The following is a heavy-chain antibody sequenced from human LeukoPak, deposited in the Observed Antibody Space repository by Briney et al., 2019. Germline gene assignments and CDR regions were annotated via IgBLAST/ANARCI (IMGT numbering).Heavy chain of an antibody. D-gene: IGHD3-10*01. CDR3: ARVPYGSGTYTDY. V-gene: IGHV3-30-3*01. CDR2: ITYDGGDK. CDR1: GFTFSTYA. Sequence: PGGSLRLSCAASGFTFSTYAMHWVRQAPGKGLEWVAVITYDGGDKYYADSVKGRFTISRDNSKNTVYLLMNSLRAEDTAVYYCARVPYGSGTYTDYWGRGTLVTVSS. J-gene: IGHJ4*02.